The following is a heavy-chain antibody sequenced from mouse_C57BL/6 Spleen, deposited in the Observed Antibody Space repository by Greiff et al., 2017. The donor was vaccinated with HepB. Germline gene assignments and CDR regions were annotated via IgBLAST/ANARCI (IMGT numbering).Heavy chain of an antibody. J-gene: IGHJ4*01. CDR3: ARYKDSSGYVRAMDY. Sequence: EVQLVESGGGLVQPGGSLSLSCAASGFTFTDYYMSWVRQPPGKALEWLGFIRNKANGYTTEYSASVKGRFTIYRDNSQSILYLQMNALRAEASATYYGARYKDSSGYVRAMDYWGQGTSVTVSS. V-gene: IGHV7-3*01. CDR1: GFTFTDYY. CDR2: IRNKANGYTT. D-gene: IGHD3-2*02.